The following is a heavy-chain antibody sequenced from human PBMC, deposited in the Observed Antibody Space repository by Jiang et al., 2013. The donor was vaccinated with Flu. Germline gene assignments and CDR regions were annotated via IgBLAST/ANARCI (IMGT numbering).Heavy chain of an antibody. CDR2: IYSGGST. CDR3: ASDSSGWSPYFQH. D-gene: IGHD6-19*01. J-gene: IGHJ1*01. V-gene: IGHV3-53*01. CDR1: GFTVSSNY. Sequence: GGGLIQPGGSLRLSCAASGFTVSSNYMSWVRQAPGKGLEWVSVIYSGGSTYYADSVKGRFTISRDNSKNTLYLQMNSLRAEDTAVYYCASDSSGWSPYFQHWGQGTLVTVSS.